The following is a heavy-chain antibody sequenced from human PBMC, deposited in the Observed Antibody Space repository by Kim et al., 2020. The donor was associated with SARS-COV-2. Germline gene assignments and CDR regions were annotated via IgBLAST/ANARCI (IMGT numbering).Heavy chain of an antibody. D-gene: IGHD3-10*01. CDR1: GGSISSSSYY. CDR2: IYYSGST. V-gene: IGHV4-39*01. CDR3: ARHVSEGYYYDSYFDY. J-gene: IGHJ4*02. Sequence: SETLSLTCTVSGGSISSSSYYWGWIRQPPGKGLEWIGSIYYSGSTYYNPSLKSRVTISVDTSKNQFSLKLSSVTAADTAVYYCARHVSEGYYYDSYFDYWGQGTLVTVSS.